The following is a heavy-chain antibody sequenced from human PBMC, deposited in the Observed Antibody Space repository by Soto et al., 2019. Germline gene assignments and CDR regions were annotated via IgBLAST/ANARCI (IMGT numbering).Heavy chain of an antibody. D-gene: IGHD3-22*01. CDR1: GYTFTSYG. J-gene: IGHJ4*02. Sequence: ASVKVSCKASGYTFTSYGISWVRQAPGQGLEWMGWISAYNGNTNYAQKLQGRVTMTTDTSTSTAYMELRSLRSDDTVVYYCARDYYDSSGYYRVRFGFDYWGQGTLVTVSS. V-gene: IGHV1-18*01. CDR3: ARDYYDSSGYYRVRFGFDY. CDR2: ISAYNGNT.